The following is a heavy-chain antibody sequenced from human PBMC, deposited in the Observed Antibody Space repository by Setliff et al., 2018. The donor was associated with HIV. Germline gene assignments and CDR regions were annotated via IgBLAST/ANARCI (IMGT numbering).Heavy chain of an antibody. CDR3: ARDSPNYYDSTSQGSIDP. J-gene: IGHJ5*02. CDR1: GGSLNSGLYA. CDR2: IFYRGDT. D-gene: IGHD3-16*01. Sequence: SETLSLTCSVSGGSLNSGLYAWSWIRQRPGKGLEWIGYIFYRGDTYYNPSPKSRVTISIATSKSQFSLTLTSVTAADTAVYYCARDSPNYYDSTSQGSIDPWSQGTQVTVSS. V-gene: IGHV4-31*02.